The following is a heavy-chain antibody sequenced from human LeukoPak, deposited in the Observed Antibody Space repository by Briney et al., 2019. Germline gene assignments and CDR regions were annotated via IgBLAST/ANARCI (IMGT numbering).Heavy chain of an antibody. CDR3: AAVYSQELRFPPNWFDP. V-gene: IGHV1-58*01. CDR2: IVVGSGNT. Sequence: GASVKVSCKASGFTFTSSAVQWVRQARGQRLEWIGWIVVGSGNTNYAQKFQERVTITRDMSTSTAYMELSSLRSEDTAVYYCAAVYSQELRFPPNWFDPRGQGTLVTVSS. D-gene: IGHD3-3*01. J-gene: IGHJ5*02. CDR1: GFTFTSSA.